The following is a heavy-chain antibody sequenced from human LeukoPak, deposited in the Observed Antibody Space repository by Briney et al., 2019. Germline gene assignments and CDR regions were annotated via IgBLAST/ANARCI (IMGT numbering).Heavy chain of an antibody. D-gene: IGHD6-6*01. J-gene: IGHJ2*01. Sequence: SETLSLTCAVYGGSFSGYYWSWIRQSPGKGLEWIGEINHSGSTNYNPSLKSRVTTSVDTSKNQFSLKLNSVTAADTAVYYCARRRQYDSSLFWNFDLWGRGTLVTVSS. CDR1: GGSFSGYY. V-gene: IGHV4-34*01. CDR2: INHSGST. CDR3: ARRRQYDSSLFWNFDL.